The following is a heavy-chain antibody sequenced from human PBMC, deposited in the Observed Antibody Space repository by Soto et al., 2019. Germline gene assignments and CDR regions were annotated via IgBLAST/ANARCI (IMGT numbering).Heavy chain of an antibody. D-gene: IGHD2-15*01. V-gene: IGHV3-48*02. J-gene: IGHJ6*02. CDR1: GFSFSHYS. CDR2: ISSESGTI. Sequence: GGSLRLSCAASGFSFSHYSMIWVRQAPGKGLEWVSYISSESGTIYYAESLKGRFTVPRDNAKNSLFLQMNTLRDEDTAVYYCARHSCCSTPNYYYGMDVWGQGTTVTVSS. CDR3: ARHSCCSTPNYYYGMDV.